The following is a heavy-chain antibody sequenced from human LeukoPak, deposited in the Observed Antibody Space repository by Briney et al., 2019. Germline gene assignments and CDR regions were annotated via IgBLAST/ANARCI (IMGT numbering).Heavy chain of an antibody. Sequence: GGSLRLSCAASGFTVSNNYMSWVRQAPGKGLEWVSIIYDSGSTYYADSVKGRFTISRDNSKNTLYLQMNSLRAEDTAVYYCAKLVLRYFDWLMAYWGQGTLVTVSS. CDR1: GFTVSNNY. CDR2: IYDSGST. J-gene: IGHJ4*02. D-gene: IGHD3-9*01. CDR3: AKLVLRYFDWLMAY. V-gene: IGHV3-66*02.